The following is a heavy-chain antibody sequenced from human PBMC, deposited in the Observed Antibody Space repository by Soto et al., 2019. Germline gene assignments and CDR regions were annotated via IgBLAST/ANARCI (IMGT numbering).Heavy chain of an antibody. J-gene: IGHJ5*02. CDR1: GYTFTNYG. Sequence: ASVKVSCKASGYTFTNYGISWVRQAPGQRLEWMGWINAGNGNTKYSQKFQGRVTITRDTSASTAYTELSSLRSEDTAVYYCASLWDSSGPWGQGTLVTVSS. CDR3: ASLWDSSGP. D-gene: IGHD3-22*01. V-gene: IGHV1-3*01. CDR2: INAGNGNT.